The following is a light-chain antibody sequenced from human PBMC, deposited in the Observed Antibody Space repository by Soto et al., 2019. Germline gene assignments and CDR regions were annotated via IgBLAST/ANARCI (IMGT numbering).Light chain of an antibody. V-gene: IGLV8-61*01. Sequence: QTVVSQEPSFSVSPGETVTLTCGLTSASVLTSYYPSWYQQTPGQAPRTLIYSTNIRSSGVPDRFSGSILGNKAALTITGAEADDDSYYCCALCVGCGTVVFGGGTKLTVL. CDR3: ALCVGCGTVV. CDR2: STN. CDR1: SASVLTSYY. J-gene: IGLJ2*01.